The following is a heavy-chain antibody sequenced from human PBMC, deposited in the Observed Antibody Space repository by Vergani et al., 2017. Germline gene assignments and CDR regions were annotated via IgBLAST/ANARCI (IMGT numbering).Heavy chain of an antibody. CDR1: GFSIDNGYY. Sequence: QVQLQESGPGLVKPSETLSLTCAVSGFSIDNGYYWDWFRQPPGKGLEWIGSIYRTGRTHFNPSLKSRVTISVDTSNNHFSLKLSSVTAADTAVYYCTRHWAVVAANNWFDPWGQGSLVTVSS. CDR2: IYRTGRT. D-gene: IGHD2-15*01. CDR3: TRHWAVVAANNWFDP. V-gene: IGHV4-38-2*01. J-gene: IGHJ5*02.